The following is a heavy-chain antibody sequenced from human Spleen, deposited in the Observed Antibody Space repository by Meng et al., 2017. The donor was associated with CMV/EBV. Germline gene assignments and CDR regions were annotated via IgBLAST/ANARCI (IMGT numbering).Heavy chain of an antibody. J-gene: IGHJ4*02. CDR2: IYYSGST. CDR1: GGSISSSSYY. D-gene: IGHD3-22*01. Sequence: RRLQESGPGLVKPSETLSPTCTVSGGSISSSSYYWGWIRQPPGKGLEWIGSIYYSGSTYYNPSLKSRVTISVDTSKNQFSLKLSSVTAADTAVYYCASYYDSSGYEDYWGQGTLVTVSS. CDR3: ASYYDSSGYEDY. V-gene: IGHV4-39*07.